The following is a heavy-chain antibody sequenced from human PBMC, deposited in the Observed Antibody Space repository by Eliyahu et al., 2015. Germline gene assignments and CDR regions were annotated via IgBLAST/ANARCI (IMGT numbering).Heavy chain of an antibody. V-gene: IGHV3-23*01. CDR2: ISAGGSST. CDR1: GFTFXXYV. Sequence: EVHLLESGGNLVQPGGSLRLSCAASGFTFXXYVXTWVRQAPGKGLEWVSAISAGGSSTYYANSVMGRFTVSRDNSKNTLYLQMNSLRAEDTAVYYCAKDLVATYSDFWTGWYFDNWGQGTLVTVSS. D-gene: IGHD3-3*01. J-gene: IGHJ4*02. CDR3: AKDLVATYSDFWTGWYFDN.